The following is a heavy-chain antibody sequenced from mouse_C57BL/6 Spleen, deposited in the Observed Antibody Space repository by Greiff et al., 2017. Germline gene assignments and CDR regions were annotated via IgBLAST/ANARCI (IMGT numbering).Heavy chain of an antibody. V-gene: IGHV5-4*03. D-gene: IGHD1-1*01. CDR3: ARRNYGSSYERGYFDY. CDR1: GFTFSSYA. CDR2: ISDGGSYT. Sequence: EVMLVESGGGLVKPGGSLKLSCAASGFTFSSYAMSWVRQTPEKRLEWVATISDGGSYTYYPDNVKGRFTISRDNAKNNLYLQMSHLKSEDTAMYYCARRNYGSSYERGYFDYWGQGTTLTVSS. J-gene: IGHJ2*01.